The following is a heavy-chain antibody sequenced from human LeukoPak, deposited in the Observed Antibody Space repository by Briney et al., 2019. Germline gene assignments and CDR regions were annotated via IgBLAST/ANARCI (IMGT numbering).Heavy chain of an antibody. D-gene: IGHD2-21*01. CDR1: GSTFSNAW. J-gene: IGHJ4*02. V-gene: IGHV3-15*01. CDR3: TTGGLN. Sequence: GGSLRLSCAASGSTFSNAWMTWVRQAPGKGLEWVGRIKGRTDGGATDYAAPVKGRFTISRDDSKNTLYLQMNSLKTEDTAVYYCTTGGLNWGQGTLVTVSS. CDR2: IKGRTDGGAT.